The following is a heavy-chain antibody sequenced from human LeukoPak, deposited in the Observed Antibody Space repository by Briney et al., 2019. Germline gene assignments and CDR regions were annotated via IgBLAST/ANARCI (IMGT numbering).Heavy chain of an antibody. Sequence: GASVKVSCKASGYTFTSYGISWVRQAPGQGLEWMGWISAYNGNTNYAQKLQGRVTMTTDTSTSTAYMELRSLRSDDTAVYYCARDWGESDGPYYDILTGYLDYWGQGTLVTVSS. D-gene: IGHD3-9*01. CDR2: ISAYNGNT. CDR3: ARDWGESDGPYYDILTGYLDY. V-gene: IGHV1-18*01. J-gene: IGHJ4*02. CDR1: GYTFTSYG.